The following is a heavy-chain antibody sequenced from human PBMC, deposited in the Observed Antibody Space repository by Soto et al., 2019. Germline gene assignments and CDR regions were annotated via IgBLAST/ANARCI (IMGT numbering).Heavy chain of an antibody. D-gene: IGHD4-17*01. Sequence: PSETLSLTCTFSGCSISSSSYYWGWIRQPPGKGLEWIGSIYYSGSTYYNPSLKSRVTISVDTSKNQFSLKLSSVTAADTAVYYCARHTDDYGDGNEDYYYYYYMDVWGKGTTVTVSS. J-gene: IGHJ6*03. CDR1: GCSISSSSYY. CDR2: IYYSGST. CDR3: ARHTDDYGDGNEDYYYYYYMDV. V-gene: IGHV4-39*01.